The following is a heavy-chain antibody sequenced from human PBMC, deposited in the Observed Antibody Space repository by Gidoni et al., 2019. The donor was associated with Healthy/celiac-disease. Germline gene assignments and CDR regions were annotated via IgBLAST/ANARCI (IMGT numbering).Heavy chain of an antibody. CDR1: GYTFTSHD. CDR2: MNPNSGNT. V-gene: IGHV1-8*01. D-gene: IGHD1-1*01. CDR3: ARGYNWNSNFDY. Sequence: QVQLVQSGAEVKKPGASVKVSCKASGYTFTSHDINWVRQATGQGLEWMGWMNPNSGNTGYAPKFQGRVTMTRNTSILTAYMELSSLRSEDTAVYYCARGYNWNSNFDYWGQGTLVTVSS. J-gene: IGHJ4*02.